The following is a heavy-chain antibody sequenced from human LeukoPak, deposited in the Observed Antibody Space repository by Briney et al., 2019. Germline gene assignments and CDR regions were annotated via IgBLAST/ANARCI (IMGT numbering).Heavy chain of an antibody. J-gene: IGHJ4*02. Sequence: ASVKVSCKASGYTFTGYYMHWVRQAPGQGLEWMGWINPNSGGTNYAQKFQGRVTMTRDTSISTAYMELSRLRSDDTAVYYCARDLQPTYYYDSSGYYGGTQGTNWGQGTLVTVSS. D-gene: IGHD3-22*01. CDR1: GYTFTGYY. CDR3: ARDLQPTYYYDSSGYYGGTQGTN. V-gene: IGHV1-2*02. CDR2: INPNSGGT.